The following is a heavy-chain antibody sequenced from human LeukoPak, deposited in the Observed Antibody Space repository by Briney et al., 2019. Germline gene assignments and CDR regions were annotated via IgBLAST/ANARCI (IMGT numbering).Heavy chain of an antibody. D-gene: IGHD2-8*01. CDR3: ASRPNLYCSHGVCYISDY. CDR2: IYHSGST. J-gene: IGHJ4*02. CDR1: GGSIGSDNW. Sequence: SGTLFLTCAVSGGSIGSDNWWTWVRQPPGKGLEWIGEIYHSGSTNYNPSLKSRVTISVDKSKNQFSLKLSSVTAADTAVYYCASRPNLYCSHGVCYISDYWGQGTLVTVSS. V-gene: IGHV4-4*02.